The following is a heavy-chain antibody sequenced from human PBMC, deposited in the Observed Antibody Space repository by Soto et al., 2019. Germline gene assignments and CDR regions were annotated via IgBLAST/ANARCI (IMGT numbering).Heavy chain of an antibody. D-gene: IGHD7-27*01. CDR2: IWYDGNNK. Sequence: GGSLRLSCAASGFTFSSYGMHWVRQAPGKGLEWVSSIWYDGNNKYYADSVKGRFTISRDNSRNTLFLQMNSLRAEDMALYYCVGRGNQNWGDYWGQGTQVTVSS. J-gene: IGHJ4*02. V-gene: IGHV3-33*01. CDR1: GFTFSSYG. CDR3: VGRGNQNWGDY.